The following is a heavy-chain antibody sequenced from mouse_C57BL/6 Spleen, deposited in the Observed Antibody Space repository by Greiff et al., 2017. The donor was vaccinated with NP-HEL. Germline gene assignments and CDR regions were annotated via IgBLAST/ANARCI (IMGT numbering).Heavy chain of an antibody. CDR2: IDPPDSYT. J-gene: IGHJ2*01. V-gene: IGHV1-50*01. Sequence: QVQLQQPGAELVKPGASVKLSCKASGYTFTSYWMQWVKQRPGQGLEWIGEIDPPDSYTNYNQKFKGKATLTVDTSSSTAYMQLSSLTSEDSAVYYCARGDYGSSYYFDYWGQGTTLTVSS. CDR1: GYTFTSYW. CDR3: ARGDYGSSYYFDY. D-gene: IGHD1-1*01.